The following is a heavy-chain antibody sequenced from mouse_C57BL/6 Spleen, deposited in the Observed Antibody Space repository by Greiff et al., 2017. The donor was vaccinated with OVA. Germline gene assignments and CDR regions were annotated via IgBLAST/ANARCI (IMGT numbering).Heavy chain of an antibody. CDR1: GYTFTSYW. CDR3: AGGDEDDY. CDR2: INPSSGYT. V-gene: IGHV1-7*01. J-gene: IGHJ2*01. Sequence: VQLQQSGAELAKPGASVKMSCKASGYTFTSYWMHWVKQRPGQGLEWIGYINPSSGYTKYNQKFKDKATLTSDKSSSTAYMQLSSLTYEDSAVYYCAGGDEDDYWGQGATVTVAS.